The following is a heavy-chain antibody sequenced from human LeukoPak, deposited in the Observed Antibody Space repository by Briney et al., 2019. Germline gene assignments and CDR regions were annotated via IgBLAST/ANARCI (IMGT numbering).Heavy chain of an antibody. CDR3: ARLTLTGSLN. Sequence: SETLSLTCAVYGGSFSGYYWSWIRQHPGKGLEWIGYIYYSGSTYYNPSLKSRVTISVDTSKNQFSLKLSSVTAADTAVYYCARLTLTGSLNWGQGTLVTVSS. D-gene: IGHD7-27*01. J-gene: IGHJ4*02. CDR1: GGSFSGYY. V-gene: IGHV4-34*01. CDR2: IYYSGST.